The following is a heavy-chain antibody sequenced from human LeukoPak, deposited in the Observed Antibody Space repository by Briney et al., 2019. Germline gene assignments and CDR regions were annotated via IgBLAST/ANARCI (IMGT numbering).Heavy chain of an antibody. CDR3: ARDGNDFWSGFRHYYYYMDV. Sequence: SETLSLTCTVSGGSISSSSYYWGWIRQPPGKGLEWIGSIYYSGSTYYNPSLKSRVTISVDTSKNQFSLKLSSVTAADTAVYYCARDGNDFWSGFRHYYYYMDVWGKGTTVTVSS. CDR1: GGSISSSSYY. D-gene: IGHD3-3*01. V-gene: IGHV4-39*07. J-gene: IGHJ6*03. CDR2: IYYSGST.